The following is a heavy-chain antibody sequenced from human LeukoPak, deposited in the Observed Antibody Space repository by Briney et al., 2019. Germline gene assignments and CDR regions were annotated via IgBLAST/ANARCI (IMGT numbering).Heavy chain of an antibody. V-gene: IGHV1-2*02. D-gene: IGHD5-18*01. CDR2: INPNSGAT. CDR1: GFTVTGYY. Sequence: ASVKVSCKASGFTVTGYYMHWVRQAPGQGLEWMGWINPNSGATNYAQKFQGRVTMTRDTSISTVYMELSRLRSDDTAVYYCTRGGPEGSGYSYGLHDYWGQGTLVTVSS. CDR3: TRGGPEGSGYSYGLHDY. J-gene: IGHJ4*02.